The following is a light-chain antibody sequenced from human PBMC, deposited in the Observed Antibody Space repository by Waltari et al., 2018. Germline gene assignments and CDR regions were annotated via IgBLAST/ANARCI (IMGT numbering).Light chain of an antibody. CDR2: GAS. J-gene: IGKJ5*01. Sequence: EIVMTQSPATLSVSPGDRATLPCRASQSVSSNLAWYQQKPGQAPRLLIYGASTRATGIPARFSGSGSGTEFTLTISSLQSEDFAVYYCQQYNNWPSITFGQGTRLEIK. CDR1: QSVSSN. V-gene: IGKV3-15*01. CDR3: QQYNNWPSIT.